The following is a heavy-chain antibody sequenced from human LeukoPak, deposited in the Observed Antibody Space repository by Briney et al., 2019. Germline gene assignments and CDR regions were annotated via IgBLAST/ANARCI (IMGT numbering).Heavy chain of an antibody. J-gene: IGHJ4*02. Sequence: SETLSRTCTVSGGSISSYYWSWIRQPPGKGLEWIGYIYYSGSTNYNPSLKSRVTISVDTSKNQFSLKLSSVTAADTAVYYCARERRDGYGARVDYFDYWGQGTLVTVSS. CDR2: IYYSGST. CDR1: GGSISSYY. V-gene: IGHV4-59*01. D-gene: IGHD5-24*01. CDR3: ARERRDGYGARVDYFDY.